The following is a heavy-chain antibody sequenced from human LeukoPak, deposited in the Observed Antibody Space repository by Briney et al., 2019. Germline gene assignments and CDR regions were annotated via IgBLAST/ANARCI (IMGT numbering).Heavy chain of an antibody. V-gene: IGHV3-30*02. CDR2: IRYDGSNK. D-gene: IGHD3-22*01. CDR3: AKDFHYYDSSGYLADGDY. J-gene: IGHJ4*02. Sequence: GGSLRLSCAASGFTFSYYGMHWVRQAPGKGLEWVAFIRYDGSNKYYADSVKGRFTISRDNSKNTVYLQMNSLRAEDTAVYYCAKDFHYYDSSGYLADGDYWGQGTLVTVSS. CDR1: GFTFSYYG.